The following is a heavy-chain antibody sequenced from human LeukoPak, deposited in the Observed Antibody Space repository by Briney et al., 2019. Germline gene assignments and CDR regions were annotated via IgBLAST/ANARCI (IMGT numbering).Heavy chain of an antibody. V-gene: IGHV3-11*01. J-gene: IGHJ6*02. CDR3: ARADFDSGGYYPDPRWNYYYGMDI. Sequence: GGSLRLSCAASGFTFSDYYMSWIRQAPGKGLEWISKISSSGRTIYYADSVKGRFTISRDNAKKSLFLQMDSLRAEDTAVYYCARADFDSGGYYPDPRWNYYYGMDIWGQGTTVTVSS. D-gene: IGHD3-22*01. CDR1: GFTFSDYY. CDR2: ISSSGRTI.